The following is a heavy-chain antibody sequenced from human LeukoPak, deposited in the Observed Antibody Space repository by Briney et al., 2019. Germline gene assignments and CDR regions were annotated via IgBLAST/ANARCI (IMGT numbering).Heavy chain of an antibody. CDR1: GYTFTDYS. D-gene: IGHD2/OR15-2a*01. CDR2: INPKYGGT. Sequence: ASVKVSCKPSGYTFTDYSIHWLRQVPGQGPEWIGWINPKYGGTNYAQTFQGRVTMTRDTSITTAYMELSSLRSDDTAVYYCARDLYCNSAKCYSNWFDTWGQGTLVTVSS. V-gene: IGHV1-2*02. J-gene: IGHJ5*02. CDR3: ARDLYCNSAKCYSNWFDT.